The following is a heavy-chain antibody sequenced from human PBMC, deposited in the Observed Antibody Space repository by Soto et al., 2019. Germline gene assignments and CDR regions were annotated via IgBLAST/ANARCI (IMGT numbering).Heavy chain of an antibody. V-gene: IGHV1-3*01. Sequence: QVQLVQSGAEVRRSGASVKVSCKASGYTFTTLAMHWVRQAPGQRLEWMGYINAGNGYTKYSQNFHGRVTITRDTLASTAYMELSSLSSEDTTVYYCASQYCGDYCSAEYWGQGTRFTVSS. CDR2: INAGNGYT. CDR3: ASQYCGDYCSAEY. CDR1: GYTFTTLA. J-gene: IGHJ4*02. D-gene: IGHD2-21*02.